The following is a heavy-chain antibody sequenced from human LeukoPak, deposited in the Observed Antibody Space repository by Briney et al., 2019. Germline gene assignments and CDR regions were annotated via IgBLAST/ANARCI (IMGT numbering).Heavy chain of an antibody. CDR2: ISAYKGNT. V-gene: IGHV1-18*04. J-gene: IGHJ4*02. D-gene: IGHD3-16*01. Sequence: EASVKVSCKASGYTFTSYGISWVRQAPGQGLEWMGWISAYKGNTNYAQKLQGRVTMTTDTSTSTAYMELRSLRSDDTAVYYCARDAFGGAKAYFDYWGQGTLVTVSS. CDR1: GYTFTSYG. CDR3: ARDAFGGAKAYFDY.